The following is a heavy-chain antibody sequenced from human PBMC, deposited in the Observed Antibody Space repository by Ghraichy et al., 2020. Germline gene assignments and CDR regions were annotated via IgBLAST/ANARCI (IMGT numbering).Heavy chain of an antibody. D-gene: IGHD3-16*02. CDR2: IKQDESEK. CDR3: ASGVLSYDYVWGSYPLDS. V-gene: IGHV3-7*01. J-gene: IGHJ4*02. Sequence: GALRLSCAAFGFTFSNYWMTWVRQAPGRGLELVANIKQDESEKYYVDSVKGRFTISRDNAKNLLYLQMNSLRAEDTAVYYCASGVLSYDYVWGSYPLDSWGQGTLVTVSS. CDR1: GFTFSNYW.